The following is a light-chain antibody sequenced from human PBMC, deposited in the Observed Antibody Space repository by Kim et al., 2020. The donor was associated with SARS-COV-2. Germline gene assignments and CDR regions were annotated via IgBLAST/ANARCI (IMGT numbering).Light chain of an antibody. Sequence: GASVTLTCTLSSGYSTYDIAMHQQQPDKGPRYLMKLNRHGSHIKGDGIPDRFSGSSSGAERYLTISSLQSDDEGDYYCQTWNSGMVFGGGTQLTVL. J-gene: IGLJ3*02. V-gene: IGLV4-69*01. CDR3: QTWNSGMV. CDR2: LNRHGSH. CDR1: SGYSTYD.